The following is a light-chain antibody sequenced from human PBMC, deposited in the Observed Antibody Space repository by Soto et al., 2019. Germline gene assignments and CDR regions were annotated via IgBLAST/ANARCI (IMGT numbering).Light chain of an antibody. J-gene: IGKJ4*01. V-gene: IGKV1-9*01. Sequence: DIQLTQSPSFLSASVGDRVTITCRASQGIISYLAWYQQKPGKAPKLLIYAASTLQSGVPSRFSGSGSGTEFTLTISSLQPEDFATYYCQQPGTFGGGTKVEIK. CDR3: QQPGT. CDR2: AAS. CDR1: QGIISY.